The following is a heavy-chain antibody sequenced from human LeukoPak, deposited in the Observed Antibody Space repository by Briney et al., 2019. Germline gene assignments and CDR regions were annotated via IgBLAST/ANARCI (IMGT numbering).Heavy chain of an antibody. J-gene: IGHJ5*02. V-gene: IGHV3-64D*06. CDR1: GFTFSTYA. D-gene: IGHD3-10*01. Sequence: GGSLRLSCSASGFTFSTYAMHWVRQAPGKGLEYVSAISSNGGSTYYADSVKGRFTISRDNSKNTLYLQMSSPRAEDTAVYYCVKDQNYYGWFDPWGQGTLVTVSS. CDR3: VKDQNYYGWFDP. CDR2: ISSNGGST.